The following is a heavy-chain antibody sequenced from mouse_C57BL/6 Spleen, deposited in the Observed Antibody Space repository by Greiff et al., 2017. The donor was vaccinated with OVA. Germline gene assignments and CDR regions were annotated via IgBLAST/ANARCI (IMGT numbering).Heavy chain of an antibody. CDR2: INPNIGGI. CDR3: ARDYGFDY. Sequence: LVKPGASVKMSCKASGYTFTDYNMHWVKQSHGKSLEWIGYINPNIGGISYNQKFKDKATLTVNKSSSTAYMALRSLTSEESAVYYCARDYGFDYWGQGTTLTVAS. V-gene: IGHV1-22*01. J-gene: IGHJ2*01. CDR1: GYTFTDYN. D-gene: IGHD1-1*01.